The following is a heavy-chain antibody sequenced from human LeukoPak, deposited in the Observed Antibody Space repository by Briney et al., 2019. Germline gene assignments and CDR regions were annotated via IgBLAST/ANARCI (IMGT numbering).Heavy chain of an antibody. J-gene: IGHJ4*02. CDR2: ISYTGTYI. D-gene: IGHD1-26*01. V-gene: IGHV3-21*04. Sequence: GSLRLSCAASAFSLNAYNMNWVRQAPGKGLEWVSSISYTGTYIYYADSVKGRFTISRDNAQNSLYLQMNSLRGEDTAIYYCVRDRGTYRPIDYWGQGTLVTVSS. CDR3: VRDRGTYRPIDY. CDR1: AFSLNAYN.